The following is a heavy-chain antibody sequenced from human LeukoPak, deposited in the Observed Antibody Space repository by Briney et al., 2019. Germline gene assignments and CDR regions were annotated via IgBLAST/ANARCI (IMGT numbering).Heavy chain of an antibody. Sequence: GGSLRLSCAASGFTFSSYAMCWVRQAPGKGLEWVSAISGSGDSTYYADSVKGRFTISRDNSKNTLYLQMNSLRAEDTAVYYCAKAQRAAEYYYGMDVWGQGTTVTVYS. CDR2: ISGSGDST. CDR1: GFTFSSYA. CDR3: AKAQRAAEYYYGMDV. V-gene: IGHV3-23*01. D-gene: IGHD6-13*01. J-gene: IGHJ6*02.